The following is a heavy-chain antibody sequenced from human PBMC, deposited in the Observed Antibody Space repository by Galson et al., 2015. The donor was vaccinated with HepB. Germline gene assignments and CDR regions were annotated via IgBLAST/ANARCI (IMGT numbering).Heavy chain of an antibody. CDR1: GYTFTSYD. CDR3: ARGDGSAIFGVVTYPFHYSYYMDV. V-gene: IGHV1-8*01. Sequence: SVKVSCKASGYTFTSYDINWVRQATGQGLEWMGWMNPDSGNTGYAQKFQGRVTMTRNTSINTAYMELSSLRSADTAVYYCARGDGSAIFGVVTYPFHYSYYMDVWGKGTTVTVSS. J-gene: IGHJ6*03. CDR2: MNPDSGNT. D-gene: IGHD3-3*01.